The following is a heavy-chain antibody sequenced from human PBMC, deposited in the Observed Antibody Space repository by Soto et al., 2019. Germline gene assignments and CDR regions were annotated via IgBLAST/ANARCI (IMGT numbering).Heavy chain of an antibody. CDR3: ARAIYSYGYDY. D-gene: IGHD5-18*01. V-gene: IGHV4-59*08. CDR1: GGSISSYY. Sequence: SETLSLTCTVSGGSISSYYWSWIRQPPGKGLEWIGYIYYSGSTNYNPSLKSRVTISVDTSKNQFSLKLSSVTAADTAVYYCARAIYSYGYDYWGQGTLVTVSS. CDR2: IYYSGST. J-gene: IGHJ4*02.